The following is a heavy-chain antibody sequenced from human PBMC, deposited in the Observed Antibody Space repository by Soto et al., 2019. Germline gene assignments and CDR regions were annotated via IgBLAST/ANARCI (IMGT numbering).Heavy chain of an antibody. D-gene: IGHD1-7*01. J-gene: IGHJ5*02. Sequence: SVKVSCKASGGTFSSYAISWVRQAPGQGLEWMGGIIPIFGTANYAQKFQGRVTITADKSTSTAYMELSSLRSEDTAVYYCATSHNWNYDWFDPWGQGTLVTVS. CDR1: GGTFSSYA. CDR2: IIPIFGTA. CDR3: ATSHNWNYDWFDP. V-gene: IGHV1-69*06.